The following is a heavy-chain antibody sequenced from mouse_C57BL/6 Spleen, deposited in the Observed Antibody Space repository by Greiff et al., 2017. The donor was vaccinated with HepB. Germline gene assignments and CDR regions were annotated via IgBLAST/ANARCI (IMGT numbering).Heavy chain of an antibody. J-gene: IGHJ4*01. V-gene: IGHV1-55*01. CDR1: GYTFTSYW. D-gene: IGHD1-1*01. CDR2: IYPGSGST. CDR3: ARCDCYYGKSYYAIDY. Sequence: QVQLQQPGAELVKPGASVKMSCKASGYTFTSYWITWVKQRPGQGLEWIGVIYPGSGSTNYNEKFKSKATLTVDTSSSTAYMQLSSLTSEDSAVYYCARCDCYYGKSYYAIDYWGQGTSVTVSS.